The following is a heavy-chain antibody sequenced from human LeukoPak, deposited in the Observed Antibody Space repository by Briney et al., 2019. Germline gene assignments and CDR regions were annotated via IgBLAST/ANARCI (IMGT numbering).Heavy chain of an antibody. D-gene: IGHD3-22*01. CDR1: GGTFSSYA. J-gene: IGHJ4*02. Sequence: SVKVSCKASGGTFSSYAISWVRQAPGQGLEWMGRIIPILGIANYAQKFQGRVTITADKSTSTAYMELSSLRSEDTAVYYCARGYYDSSGYYYLAYWGQGTLVTVSS. V-gene: IGHV1-69*04. CDR2: IIPILGIA. CDR3: ARGYYDSSGYYYLAY.